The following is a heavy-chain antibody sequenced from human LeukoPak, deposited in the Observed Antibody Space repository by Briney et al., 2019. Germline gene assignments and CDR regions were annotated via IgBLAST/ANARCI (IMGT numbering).Heavy chain of an antibody. CDR2: IYTSGST. CDR1: GGSISSYY. Sequence: SETLSLTCTVSGGSISSYYWSWIRQPPGKGLEWIGYIYTSGSTNYNPSLKSRVTISVDTSKNQFSLKLSSVTAADTAVYYCARTNRAYCGGDCYYYEFDYWGQGTLVTVS. CDR3: ARTNRAYCGGDCYYYEFDY. D-gene: IGHD2-21*02. V-gene: IGHV4-4*09. J-gene: IGHJ4*02.